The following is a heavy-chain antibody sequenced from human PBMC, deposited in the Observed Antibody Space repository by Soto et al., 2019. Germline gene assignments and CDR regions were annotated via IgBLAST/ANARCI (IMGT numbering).Heavy chain of an antibody. CDR1: GFTFSSYG. Sequence: ESGGGVVQPGRSLRLSCAASGFTFSSYGMHWVRQAPGKGLEWVAVIWYDGSNKYYADSVKGRFTISRDNSKNRLYREMNSMRAEDTAVYYCARGYYDSSGYPYNFDYCGQGTLVTVSS. CDR3: ARGYYDSSGYPYNFDY. D-gene: IGHD3-22*01. V-gene: IGHV3-33*01. CDR2: IWYDGSNK. J-gene: IGHJ4*02.